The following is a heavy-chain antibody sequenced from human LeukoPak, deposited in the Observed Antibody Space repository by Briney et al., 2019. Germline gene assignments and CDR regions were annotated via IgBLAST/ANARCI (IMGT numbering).Heavy chain of an antibody. CDR3: AKGYESTYYYDSSGYYYGLDY. CDR2: ISYDGSNK. J-gene: IGHJ4*02. D-gene: IGHD3-22*01. V-gene: IGHV3-30*18. CDR1: GFTFSSYG. Sequence: GGSLRLSCAASGFTFSSYGMHWVRQAPGKGLGWVAVISYDGSNKYYADSVKGRFTISRDNSKNTLYLQMNSLRAEDTAVYYCAKGYESTYYYDSSGYYYGLDYWGQGTLVTVSS.